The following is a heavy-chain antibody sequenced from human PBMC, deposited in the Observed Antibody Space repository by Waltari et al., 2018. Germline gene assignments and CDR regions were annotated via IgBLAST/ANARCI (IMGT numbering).Heavy chain of an antibody. V-gene: IGHV4-59*11. D-gene: IGHD6-13*01. J-gene: IGHJ4*02. CDR2: IYYSGST. Sequence: QVQLQESGPGLVKPSETLSLTCTVSGGSISSHYWRWIRQPPGKGLEWIGYIYYSGSTNYNPSLKSRVTISVDTSKNQFSLKLSSVTAADTAVYYCARVKAAAVFDYWGQGTLVTVSS. CDR1: GGSISSHY. CDR3: ARVKAAAVFDY.